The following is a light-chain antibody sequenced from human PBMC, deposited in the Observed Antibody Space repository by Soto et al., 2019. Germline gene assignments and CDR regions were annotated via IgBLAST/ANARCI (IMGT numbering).Light chain of an antibody. CDR1: SSDVGGYNY. V-gene: IGLV2-14*03. CDR3: TSFTSSNTWV. Sequence: QSALTQPASVSGSPGQSITISSTGTSSDVGGYNYVSWFQQHPGKAPKLKIYEVSNRPSGVSNRFSGSKSGYTASLTISELQAEDEADYYCTSFTSSNTWVFGGGTKLTVL. J-gene: IGLJ3*02. CDR2: EVS.